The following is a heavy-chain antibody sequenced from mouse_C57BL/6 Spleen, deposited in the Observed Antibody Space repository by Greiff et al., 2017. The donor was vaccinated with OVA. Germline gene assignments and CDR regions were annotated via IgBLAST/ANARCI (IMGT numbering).Heavy chain of an antibody. CDR3: ARGGYEGAMDY. CDR2: ISSGSSTI. Sequence: EVKLVESGGGLVKPGGSLKLSCAASGFTFSDYGMHWVRQAPEKGLEWVAYISSGSSTIYYADTVKGRFTISRDNAKNTLFLQMTSLRSEDTAMYYCARGGYEGAMDYWGQGTSVTVSS. D-gene: IGHD3-1*01. CDR1: GFTFSDYG. J-gene: IGHJ4*01. V-gene: IGHV5-17*01.